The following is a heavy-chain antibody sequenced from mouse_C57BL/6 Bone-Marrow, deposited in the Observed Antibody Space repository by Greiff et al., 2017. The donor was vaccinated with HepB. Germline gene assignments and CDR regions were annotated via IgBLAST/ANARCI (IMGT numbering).Heavy chain of an antibody. CDR2: SRNKANDYTT. CDR1: GFTFSDFY. J-gene: IGHJ3*01. V-gene: IGHV7-1*01. Sequence: DVMLVESGGGLVQSGRSLRLSCATSGFTFSDFYMEWVRQAPGKGLEWIAASRNKANDYTTEYSASVKGRFIVSRDTSQSILYLQMNALRAEDTAIYYCARDSPNWGRFAYWGQGTLVTVSA. CDR3: ARDSPNWGRFAY. D-gene: IGHD4-1*01.